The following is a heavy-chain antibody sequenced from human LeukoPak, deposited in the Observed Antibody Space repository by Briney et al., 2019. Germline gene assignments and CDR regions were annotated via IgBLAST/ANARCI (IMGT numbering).Heavy chain of an antibody. CDR2: INHSGST. J-gene: IGHJ6*03. V-gene: IGHV4-34*01. Sequence: RPSETLSLTCAVYGGSFSGYYWSWIRQPPGKGLEWIGEINHSGSTNYNPSLKSRVTISVDTSKNQFSLMLSSVTAADTAVYYCARGLLRGYYYYYMDVWGKGTTVTVSS. D-gene: IGHD3-10*01. CDR1: GGSFSGYY. CDR3: ARGLLRGYYYYYMDV.